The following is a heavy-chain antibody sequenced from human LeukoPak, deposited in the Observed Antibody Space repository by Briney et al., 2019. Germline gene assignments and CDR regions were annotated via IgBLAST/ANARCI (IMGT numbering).Heavy chain of an antibody. J-gene: IGHJ4*02. CDR3: ARDPDY. Sequence: ASVKVSCKASGYTFTGYYTHWVRQAPGQGLEWMGWINPNSGATNYAQKFQGRVTMTRDTSISTAYMELTSLRSDDTAVYYCARDPDYWGQGTLVTVSS. CDR2: INPNSGAT. CDR1: GYTFTGYY. V-gene: IGHV1-2*02.